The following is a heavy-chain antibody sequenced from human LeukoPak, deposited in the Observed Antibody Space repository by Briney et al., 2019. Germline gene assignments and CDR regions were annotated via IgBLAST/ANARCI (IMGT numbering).Heavy chain of an antibody. J-gene: IGHJ4*01. Sequence: RSSETLSLTCTVSGGSISTYYWSWIRQPPGKGLEWTGYIYYSGSTNYNPSLKSRVTISVDTSKNQFSLKLSSVTAADTAMYYCARDWDGYNSFDYWGQGTLVTVSS. V-gene: IGHV4-59*01. CDR1: GGSISTYY. D-gene: IGHD5-24*01. CDR3: ARDWDGYNSFDY. CDR2: IYYSGST.